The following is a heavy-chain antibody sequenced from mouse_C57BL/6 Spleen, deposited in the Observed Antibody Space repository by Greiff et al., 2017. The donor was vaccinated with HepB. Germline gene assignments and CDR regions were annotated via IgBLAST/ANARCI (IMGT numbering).Heavy chain of an antibody. CDR1: GFTFSSYT. Sequence: EVQWVESGGGLVKPGGSLKLSCAASGFTFSSYTMSWVRQTPEKRLEWVATISGGGGNTYYPDSVKGRFTISRDNAKNTLYLQMSSLRSEDTALYYCARGDYGSSYVWYFDVWGTGTTVTVSS. CDR2: ISGGGGNT. D-gene: IGHD1-1*01. J-gene: IGHJ1*03. CDR3: ARGDYGSSYVWYFDV. V-gene: IGHV5-9*01.